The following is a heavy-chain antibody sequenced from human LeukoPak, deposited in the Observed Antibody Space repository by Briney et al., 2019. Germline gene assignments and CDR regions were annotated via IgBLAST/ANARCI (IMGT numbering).Heavy chain of an antibody. D-gene: IGHD2-21*02. V-gene: IGHV4-39*01. Sequence: SETLSLTCTVSGGSISSSSYYWGWIRQPPGKGLEWIGSIYYSGSTYYNPSLKSRVTISVDTSKNQFSLKLSSVTAADTAVYYCARGGVVVTATDYFDYWGQGTLVTVSP. J-gene: IGHJ4*02. CDR1: GGSISSSSYY. CDR2: IYYSGST. CDR3: ARGGVVVTATDYFDY.